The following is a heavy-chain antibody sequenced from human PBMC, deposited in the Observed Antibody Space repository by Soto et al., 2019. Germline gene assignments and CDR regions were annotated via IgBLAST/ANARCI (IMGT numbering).Heavy chain of an antibody. D-gene: IGHD6-19*01. J-gene: IGHJ4*02. CDR2: ISYDGSNK. CDR1: GFTFSSYA. Sequence: SLRLSCAASGFTFSSYAMHWVRQAPGKGLEWVAVISYDGSNKYYADSVKGRFTISRDNSKNTLYLQMNSLRAEDTAVYYCASDVIAVAGTWADYWGQGTLVTVSS. CDR3: ASDVIAVAGTWADY. V-gene: IGHV3-30-3*01.